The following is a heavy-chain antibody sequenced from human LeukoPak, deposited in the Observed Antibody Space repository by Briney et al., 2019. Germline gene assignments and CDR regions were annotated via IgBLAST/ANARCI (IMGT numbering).Heavy chain of an antibody. J-gene: IGHJ4*02. CDR3: ANSYNWNDGDY. V-gene: IGHV3-23*01. D-gene: IGHD1-20*01. CDR2: ISGSGGST. CDR1: GFTFSSYA. Sequence: GGSLRLSCAASGFTFSSYAMSWVRQAPGKGPEWVSAISGSGGSTYYADSVKGRFTISRDNSKNTLYLQMNSMRAEDTAVYYCANSYNWNDGDYWGQGTLVTVSS.